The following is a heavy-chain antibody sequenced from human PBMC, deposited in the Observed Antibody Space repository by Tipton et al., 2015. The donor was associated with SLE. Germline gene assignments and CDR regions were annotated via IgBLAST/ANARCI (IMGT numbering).Heavy chain of an antibody. CDR2: IYSGGST. V-gene: IGHV3-53*01. J-gene: IGHJ4*02. CDR3: ARVRDAYSSSWYGTFDY. Sequence: GSLRLSCAASGFTFRNYCMSWIRQAPGKGLEWVSIIYSGGSTYYADSVKGRFTISRDSSKNTLYLQMNSLRAEDTAVYYCARVRDAYSSSWYGTFDYWGQGTLVTVSS. D-gene: IGHD6-13*01. CDR1: GFTFRNYC.